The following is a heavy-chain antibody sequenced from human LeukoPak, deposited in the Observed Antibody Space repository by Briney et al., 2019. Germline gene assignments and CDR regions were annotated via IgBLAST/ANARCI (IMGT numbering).Heavy chain of an antibody. D-gene: IGHD6-13*01. V-gene: IGHV3-23*01. J-gene: IGHJ4*02. CDR3: AKDSIKYSSSWSLDY. CDR2: ISGSGGST. CDR1: GFTFSSYA. Sequence: GRSLRLSCAASGFTFSSYATSWVRQPPGKGLGWVSAISGSGGSTYYADSVKGRFTISRDTSKNTLYLQMNSLRVEDTGVYYCAKDSIKYSSSWSLDYWGQGTLVTVSS.